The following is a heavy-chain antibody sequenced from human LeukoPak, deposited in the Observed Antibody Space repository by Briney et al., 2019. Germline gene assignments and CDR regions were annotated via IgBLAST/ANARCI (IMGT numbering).Heavy chain of an antibody. CDR2: ISHDGSDK. Sequence: LGVSLRLSCAASGLTFSSHAMHWVRQAPGKGLEWVAVISHDGSDKHYTDSVKGRFTISRDNSRNTLYVQMNSLRAEDTAVYYCAREPGPGYFDYWGQGTLVTVSS. J-gene: IGHJ4*02. D-gene: IGHD1-14*01. V-gene: IGHV3-30-3*01. CDR1: GLTFSSHA. CDR3: AREPGPGYFDY.